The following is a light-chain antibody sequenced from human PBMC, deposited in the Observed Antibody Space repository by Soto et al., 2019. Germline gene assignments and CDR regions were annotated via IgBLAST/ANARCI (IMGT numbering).Light chain of an antibody. Sequence: DIQMTQSPSSLSASVGDRVSITCRASQGISNSLAWYQQKPGKVPKLLIYAASTLQSGVPSRFSGSGSGTDFTLTISSLQPEDVSTYYCQKYNSAPWTFGQGTKVEIK. CDR3: QKYNSAPWT. CDR1: QGISNS. J-gene: IGKJ1*01. CDR2: AAS. V-gene: IGKV1-27*01.